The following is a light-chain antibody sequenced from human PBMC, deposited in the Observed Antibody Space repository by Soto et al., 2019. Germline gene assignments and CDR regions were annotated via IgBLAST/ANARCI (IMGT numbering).Light chain of an antibody. CDR1: QNISSW. J-gene: IGKJ4*01. Sequence: DIQMTQSPSTLSASIGDRVTITCRARQNISSWLSCYQQKPGKAPNLLIYQASILESGVPSRFSGSGSGTEFSLNISSLQPDDFATFYCQQYNLKALSFCGGTKVEIK. CDR2: QAS. CDR3: QQYNLKALS. V-gene: IGKV1-5*03.